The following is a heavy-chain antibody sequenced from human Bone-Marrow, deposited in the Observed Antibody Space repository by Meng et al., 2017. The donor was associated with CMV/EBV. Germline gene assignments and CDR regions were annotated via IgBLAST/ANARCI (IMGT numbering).Heavy chain of an antibody. J-gene: IGHJ6*02. CDR3: ARGYFMFSVNYYYYGMDV. D-gene: IGHD3-10*02. V-gene: IGHV3-66*02. CDR2: IYSGGST. CDR1: GFNFRNYG. Sequence: GGSLRLSCAASGFNFRNYGMTWVRHVPGKGLEWVSVIYSGGSTYYADSVKGRFTISRDNSKNTLYLQMNSLRAEDTAVYYCARGYFMFSVNYYYYGMDVWGQGTTVTVSS.